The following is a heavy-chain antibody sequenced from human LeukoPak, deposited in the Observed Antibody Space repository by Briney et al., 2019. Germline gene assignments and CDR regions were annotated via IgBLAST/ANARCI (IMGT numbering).Heavy chain of an antibody. J-gene: IGHJ5*02. CDR2: IGFGGSNR. Sequence: GGSLRLSCAASGFTFNSYGMHWVRQAPGKGLEWVAGIGFGGSNRQYADALKGRFSISRDNPKNTLYLQMNDLRAEDTAVYYCARATFRPYWFDPWGQGTLVTVSS. D-gene: IGHD3-16*01. CDR1: GFTFNSYG. CDR3: ARATFRPYWFDP. V-gene: IGHV3-33*01.